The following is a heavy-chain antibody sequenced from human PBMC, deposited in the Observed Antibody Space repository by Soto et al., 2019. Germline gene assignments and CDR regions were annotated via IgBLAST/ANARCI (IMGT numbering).Heavy chain of an antibody. CDR1: GGSVNTAPYH. V-gene: IGHV4-61*01. CDR2: IYYSGST. Sequence: SETLSLTCTVSGGSVNTAPYHWSWIRQPPGKGLEWIGYIYYSGSTNYNPSLKSRVTISVDTSKNQFSLKLSSVTAADTAVYYCARTQHDYGDYLPYYYYGMDVWGQGTTVTVSS. D-gene: IGHD4-17*01. CDR3: ARTQHDYGDYLPYYYYGMDV. J-gene: IGHJ6*02.